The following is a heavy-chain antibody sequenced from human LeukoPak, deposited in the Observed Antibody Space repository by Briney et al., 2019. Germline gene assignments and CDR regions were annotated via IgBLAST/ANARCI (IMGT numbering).Heavy chain of an antibody. V-gene: IGHV4-31*03. D-gene: IGHD3-10*01. CDR2: IYYSGST. J-gene: IGHJ4*02. Sequence: SETLSLTCTVSGGSISSGGYYWSWIRQHPGKGLEWIGYIYYSGSTYYNPSLKSRVTIPVDTSKNQFSLKLSSVTAADTAVYYCARGTLWFGESPYCFDYWGQGTLVTVSS. CDR1: GGSISSGGYY. CDR3: ARGTLWFGESPYCFDY.